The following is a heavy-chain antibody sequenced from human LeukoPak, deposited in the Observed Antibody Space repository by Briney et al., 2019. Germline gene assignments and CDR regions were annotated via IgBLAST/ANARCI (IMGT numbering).Heavy chain of an antibody. Sequence: ASVKVSCKASGYTFTSYDINWVRQATGQGLEWMGWMSPNSDNTGYAQKFQGRVTFTRDTSISTAYMELRSLASEDTAVYYCARDYGGSSGWFDPWGQGTLVTVSS. V-gene: IGHV1-8*01. D-gene: IGHD4-23*01. CDR2: MSPNSDNT. J-gene: IGHJ5*02. CDR1: GYTFTSYD. CDR3: ARDYGGSSGWFDP.